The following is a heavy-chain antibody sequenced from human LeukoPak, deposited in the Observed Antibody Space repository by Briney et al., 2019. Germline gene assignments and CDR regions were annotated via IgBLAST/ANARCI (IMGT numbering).Heavy chain of an antibody. CDR3: ARDWRVGIFDY. D-gene: IGHD6-13*01. V-gene: IGHV3-30*19. J-gene: IGHJ4*02. Sequence: GGSLRLSCAASGFTFSSYGMHWVRQAPGKGLEWVAVISYDGSNKYYADSVKGRFTISRDNSRNTLYLQMNSLRAEDTAVYYCARDWRVGIFDYWGQGTLVTVSS. CDR2: ISYDGSNK. CDR1: GFTFSSYG.